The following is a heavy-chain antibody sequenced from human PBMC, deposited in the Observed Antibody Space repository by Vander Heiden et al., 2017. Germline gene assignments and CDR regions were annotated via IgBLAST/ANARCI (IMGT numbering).Heavy chain of an antibody. CDR1: AFTFSSYS. V-gene: IGHV3-48*02. CDR2: ISSSSSTI. D-gene: IGHD4-17*01. CDR3: ARERGWDYGGIAGAFDI. J-gene: IGHJ3*02. Sequence: EVQLVESGGGLVQPGGSLRLSCAASAFTFSSYSMNWVRQAPGKGLEWVSYISSSSSTIYYADSVKGRFTISRDNAKNSLYLQMNSLRDEDTAVYYCARERGWDYGGIAGAFDIWGQGTMVTVSS.